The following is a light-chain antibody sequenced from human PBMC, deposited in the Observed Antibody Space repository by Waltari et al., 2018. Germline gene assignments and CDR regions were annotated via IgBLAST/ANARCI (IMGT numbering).Light chain of an antibody. J-gene: IGKJ1*01. Sequence: DIQLTQSPSTLSASVRDRVTMTCRASEDISGWLAWYQQRPGKAPKLLMFKASNLESGVPSRFSGRESGTEFTLTITNLQPEDFATYYCQQYFDYPWTFGQGTRVDI. V-gene: IGKV1-5*03. CDR3: QQYFDYPWT. CDR2: KAS. CDR1: EDISGW.